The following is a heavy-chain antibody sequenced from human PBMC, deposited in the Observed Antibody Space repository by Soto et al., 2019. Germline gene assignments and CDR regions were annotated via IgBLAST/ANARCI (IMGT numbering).Heavy chain of an antibody. V-gene: IGHV4-34*01. CDR1: GGSFSGYY. CDR3: ARGGVATSSPFDY. CDR2: INHSGST. J-gene: IGHJ4*02. D-gene: IGHD5-12*01. Sequence: SETLSLTCAVYGGSFSGYYWSWIRQPPGKGLEWIGEINHSGSTNYNPSLKSRVTISVDTSKNQFSLKLSSVTAADTAVYYCARGGVATSSPFDYWGQGTLVTVSS.